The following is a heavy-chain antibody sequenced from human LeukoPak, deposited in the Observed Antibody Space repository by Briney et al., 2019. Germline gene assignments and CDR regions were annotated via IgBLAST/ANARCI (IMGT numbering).Heavy chain of an antibody. V-gene: IGHV5-51*01. Sequence: RGEPLKITFKGSGYSFTSYCTGRVPQMPGKGLERIRIIYPGHSHTRYSPSLHGQVTISADKSISTAYLQWSSLKASDTAMYYCARLRDGYNQGYFEYWGQGTLVTVSS. CDR2: IYPGHSHT. CDR3: ARLRDGYNQGYFEY. CDR1: GYSFTSYC. J-gene: IGHJ4*02. D-gene: IGHD5-24*01.